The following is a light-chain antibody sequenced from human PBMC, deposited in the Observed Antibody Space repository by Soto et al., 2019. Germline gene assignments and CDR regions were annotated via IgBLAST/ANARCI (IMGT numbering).Light chain of an antibody. CDR2: GAS. Sequence: EIVLPQSPGTLSLSPGERATLSCRASQSVSSSSLAWYQQKPGQAPRLLLYGASSRATGIPDRFSGSGSGTDFTLTISRLEPEDFAVYYCQQYGSSPPYTFGQGTKLEIK. V-gene: IGKV3-20*01. CDR3: QQYGSSPPYT. J-gene: IGKJ2*01. CDR1: QSVSSSS.